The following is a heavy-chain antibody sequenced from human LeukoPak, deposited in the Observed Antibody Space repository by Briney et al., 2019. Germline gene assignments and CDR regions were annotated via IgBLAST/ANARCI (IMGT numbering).Heavy chain of an antibody. D-gene: IGHD1-1*01. CDR2: IFYTGST. Sequence: SETLSLTCTVSGGSISRYYWSWIRQPPGKGLEGIGYIFYTGSTNYNPSLKSRVTISVDTSKNQFSLKLSSVTAADTAVYYCARASHWNQLHYFDYWGQGTLVTVSS. J-gene: IGHJ4*02. CDR3: ARASHWNQLHYFDY. V-gene: IGHV4-59*12. CDR1: GGSISRYY.